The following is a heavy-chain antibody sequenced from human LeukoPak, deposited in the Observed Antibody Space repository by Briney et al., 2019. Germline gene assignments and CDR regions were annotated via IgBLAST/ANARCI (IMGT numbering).Heavy chain of an antibody. CDR2: MNPKSGNT. Sequence: ASVKVSCKASGYTFTGYDINWVRQVTGQGLEWMGWMNPKSGNTGYAQKFQGRVTITRNTSISTAYMEVSSLRYEDTAVYYCTGNYYGSGSYADFDYWGQGTLVTVSS. J-gene: IGHJ4*02. V-gene: IGHV1-8*03. D-gene: IGHD3-10*01. CDR3: TGNYYGSGSYADFDY. CDR1: GYTFTGYD.